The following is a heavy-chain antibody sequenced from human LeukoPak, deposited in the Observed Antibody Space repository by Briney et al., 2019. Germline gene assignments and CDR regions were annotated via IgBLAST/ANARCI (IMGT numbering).Heavy chain of an antibody. CDR2: IYHSGST. Sequence: SETLSLTCAVSGYSISSGYYWGWIRQPPGKGLEWIGSIYHSGSTHYNPSLKSRVTISVGTSKNQFSLKLSSVTAADTAVYYCARDSRGFGEFDWGQGTLVTVSS. CDR3: ARDSRGFGEFD. D-gene: IGHD3-10*01. V-gene: IGHV4-38-2*02. CDR1: GYSISSGYY. J-gene: IGHJ4*02.